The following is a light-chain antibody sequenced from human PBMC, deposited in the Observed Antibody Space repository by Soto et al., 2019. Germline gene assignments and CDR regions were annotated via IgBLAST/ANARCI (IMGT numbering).Light chain of an antibody. Sequence: DVVLTQTPLSSPVTLGQPASISCRSSQSLVYSDGNTYLSWLQQRPGQPPRLLIYQISNRFSGVPDRFSGSGAGTDFTLKISRVEAEDVGVYHCMQFAHFPRTFGQGTKVEI. CDR1: QSLVYSDGNTY. CDR2: QIS. CDR3: MQFAHFPRT. V-gene: IGKV2-24*01. J-gene: IGKJ1*01.